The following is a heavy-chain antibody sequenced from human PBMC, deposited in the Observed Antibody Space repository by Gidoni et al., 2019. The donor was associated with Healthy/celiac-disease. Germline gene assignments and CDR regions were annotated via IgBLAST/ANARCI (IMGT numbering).Heavy chain of an antibody. V-gene: IGHV3-11*06. J-gene: IGHJ4*02. CDR3: AGAKYYYDSSGTAYYFDY. Sequence: QVQLVESGGVLVKPGGSLRLSCAASGFTFRDYYSSWIRQAPGKGLEWVSYISSSSSYTNDADSVKGRFTISRDNAKNSLYLQMNSLRAEDTAVYYCAGAKYYYDSSGTAYYFDYWGQGTLVTVSS. CDR2: ISSSSSYT. D-gene: IGHD3-22*01. CDR1: GFTFRDYY.